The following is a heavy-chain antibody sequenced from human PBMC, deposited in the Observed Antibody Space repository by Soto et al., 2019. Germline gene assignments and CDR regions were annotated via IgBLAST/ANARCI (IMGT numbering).Heavy chain of an antibody. D-gene: IGHD1-26*01. CDR1: GGSISRGDYY. CDR2: IYYSGNT. J-gene: IGHJ4*02. CDR3: AATPRY. V-gene: IGHV4-30-4*02. Sequence: SETLSLTCTVSGGSISRGDYYWSWIRQPPGKGLEWIGYIYYSGNTDYNPSLESRVTISVDTSKNPLSLYLTSVTAADTAIYYCAATPRYWGQGTLVTVSS.